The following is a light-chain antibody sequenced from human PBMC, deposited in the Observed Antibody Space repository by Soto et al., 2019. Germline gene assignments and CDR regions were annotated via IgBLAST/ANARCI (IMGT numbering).Light chain of an antibody. CDR3: QQYDSWPRT. CDR2: GAS. J-gene: IGKJ1*01. Sequence: EMVMTQSPDTLSVSPGERATLSCRASQRVSNNLAWYQQKPGQAPRLLIYGASTRATGIPARFSGSGSETEFTLTISSLQSADFAVYYCQQYDSWPRTFGQGTKVDIK. CDR1: QRVSNN. V-gene: IGKV3-15*01.